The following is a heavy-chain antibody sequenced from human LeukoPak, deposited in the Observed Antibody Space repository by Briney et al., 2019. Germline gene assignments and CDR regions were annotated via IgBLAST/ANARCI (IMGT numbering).Heavy chain of an antibody. D-gene: IGHD6-19*01. CDR3: ATKQWLAPPPDS. CDR1: GLTFSKYW. J-gene: IGHJ4*02. CDR2: INTDGTVT. Sequence: GGSLRLSCAPSGLTFSKYWMLWVRQAPGKGLESVSRINTDGTVTTYADSVKGRFTVSRDNADNTMFLQMNSVRDEDTAVYYCATKQWLAPPPDSWGQGTPVTVSS. V-gene: IGHV3-74*01.